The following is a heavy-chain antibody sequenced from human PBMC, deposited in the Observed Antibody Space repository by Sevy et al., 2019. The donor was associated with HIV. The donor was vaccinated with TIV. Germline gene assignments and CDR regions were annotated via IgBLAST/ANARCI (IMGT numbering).Heavy chain of an antibody. CDR3: ARTPLYYYFQH. V-gene: IGHV3-7*01. D-gene: IGHD3-16*01. CDR2: IKQVGSEK. Sequence: GGSLRLSCAASGFTFSSYWMSWVRQAPGKGLEWVANIKQVGSEKYYVDSVKGRFTISRDNAKNSLYLQMNSLRAEDTAVYYCARTPLYYYFQHWGQGTLVTVSS. CDR1: GFTFSSYW. J-gene: IGHJ1*01.